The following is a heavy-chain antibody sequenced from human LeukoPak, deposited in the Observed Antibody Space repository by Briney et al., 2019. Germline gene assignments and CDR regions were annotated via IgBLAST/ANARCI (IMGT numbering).Heavy chain of an antibody. D-gene: IGHD3-16*01. Sequence: GGSLRLSCAASGFTFSSYGMHWVRQAPGKGLEWVAVIWYDGSNKYYADSVKGRFTISRDSSKNTLYLQMNSLRAEDTAVYYCARGSGELLDYGMDVWGQGTTVTVSS. CDR1: GFTFSSYG. CDR3: ARGSGELLDYGMDV. CDR2: IWYDGSNK. V-gene: IGHV3-33*01. J-gene: IGHJ6*02.